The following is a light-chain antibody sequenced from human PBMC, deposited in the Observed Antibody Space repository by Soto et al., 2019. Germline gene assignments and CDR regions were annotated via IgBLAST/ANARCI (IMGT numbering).Light chain of an antibody. CDR2: DAS. Sequence: EIVLSQSPVTLSLTPGERATLSCRASQSVSSYLAWYQQKPGQAPRLLIYDASNRATGIPARFSGSGSGTEFTLTISSLQSEDFAVYYCQQYNNWPRMFGQGTKL. CDR3: QQYNNWPRM. V-gene: IGKV3-11*01. J-gene: IGKJ1*01. CDR1: QSVSSY.